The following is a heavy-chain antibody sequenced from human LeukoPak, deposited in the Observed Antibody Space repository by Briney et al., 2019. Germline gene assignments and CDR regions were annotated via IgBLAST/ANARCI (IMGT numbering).Heavy chain of an antibody. Sequence: SETLSLTCTVSGGSISSSNYYWGWIRQPPGKGLEWIGSIYYSGSTYYNPSLKSRVTISVDTSKNQFSLKLSSVTAADTAVYYCARVGNDYVWGSYRFDYWGQGTLVTVSS. CDR2: IYYSGST. CDR1: GGSISSSNYY. CDR3: ARVGNDYVWGSYRFDY. D-gene: IGHD3-16*02. J-gene: IGHJ4*02. V-gene: IGHV4-39*07.